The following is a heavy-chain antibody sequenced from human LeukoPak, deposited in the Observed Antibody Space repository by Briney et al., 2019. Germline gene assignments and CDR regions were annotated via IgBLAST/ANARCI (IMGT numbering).Heavy chain of an antibody. V-gene: IGHV1-18*01. J-gene: IGHJ4*02. D-gene: IGHD6-13*01. CDR1: GYTFTSYG. CDR2: ISAYNGNT. CDR3: ARDLLAAAGLPFDY. Sequence: ASVKVSCKASGYTFTSYGISWVRQAPGQGLEWMGWISAYNGNTNYAQKLQGRVTMTTDTSTSTAYMELRSLRSEDTAVYYCARDLLAAAGLPFDYWGQGTLVTVSS.